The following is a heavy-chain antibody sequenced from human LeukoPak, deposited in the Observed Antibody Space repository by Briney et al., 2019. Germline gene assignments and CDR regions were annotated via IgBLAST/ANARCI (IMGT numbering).Heavy chain of an antibody. CDR3: ARVLYYYASVSYNYYMDV. CDR2: IYSGGTT. V-gene: IGHV3-53*01. Sequence: SGGSLRLSCAVSGFTVSGNYMSWVRQAPGKGLEWVSTIYSGGTTFYTDSVRGRFTISRDNSKDTLYLQMNSLRAEDAAIYYCARVLYYYASVSYNYYMDVWGKGTTVTISS. D-gene: IGHD3-10*01. CDR1: GFTVSGNY. J-gene: IGHJ6*03.